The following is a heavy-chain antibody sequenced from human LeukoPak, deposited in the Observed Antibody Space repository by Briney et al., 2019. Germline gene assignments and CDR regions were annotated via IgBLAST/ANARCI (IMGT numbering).Heavy chain of an antibody. CDR1: GFTFSIYW. Sequence: GGSLRLSCAASGFTFSIYWMTWVRQAPGKGLEWVAKIKHDGSEEYYVDSVKGRFTVSRDNAKNSLYLQMNSLRAEDTAVYYCARDSRDYWGQGTLVTVSS. V-gene: IGHV3-7*01. J-gene: IGHJ4*02. CDR2: IKHDGSEE. CDR3: ARDSRDY.